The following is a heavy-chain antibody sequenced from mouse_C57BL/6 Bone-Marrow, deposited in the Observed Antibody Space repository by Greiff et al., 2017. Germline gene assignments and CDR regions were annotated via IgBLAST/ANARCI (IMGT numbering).Heavy chain of an antibody. CDR3: ARQNYGSSYWYFDV. CDR2: INSDGGST. CDR1: EYEFPSHD. Sequence: EVKLLESGGGLVQPGESLKLSCESYEYEFPSHDMSWVRKTPEKRLELVAAINSDGGSTYYPDTMERRFIISIDNTKKTLYLQMSSLRSEETAVYYCARQNYGSSYWYFDVWGTGTTVTVSS. D-gene: IGHD1-1*01. J-gene: IGHJ1*03. V-gene: IGHV5-2*01.